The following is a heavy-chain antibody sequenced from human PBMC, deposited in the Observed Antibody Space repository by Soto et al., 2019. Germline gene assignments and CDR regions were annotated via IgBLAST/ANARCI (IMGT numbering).Heavy chain of an antibody. J-gene: IGHJ4*02. Sequence: VGSLRLSCVVSGFSVSGSSIFWVRQATGKGLEWVSLMHRGGSTDNADSVKGRFTTSRDKSKNTLYLHMNGLRVEDTAVYYCARVNTTLVDHFDCWGQGTLVTVS. CDR3: ARVNTTLVDHFDC. D-gene: IGHD5-18*01. CDR1: GFSVSGSS. CDR2: MHRGGST. V-gene: IGHV3-53*01.